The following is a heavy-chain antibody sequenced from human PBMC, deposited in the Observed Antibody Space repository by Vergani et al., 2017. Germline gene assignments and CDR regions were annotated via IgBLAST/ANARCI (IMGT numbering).Heavy chain of an antibody. J-gene: IGHJ5*02. D-gene: IGHD3-10*01. CDR1: GGTFSSYA. V-gene: IGHV1-69*12. CDR2: IIPIFVTA. CDR3: ARAPLANYYGSGSYLPRIDP. Sequence: QVQLVQSGAEVKKPGSSVKVSCKASGGTFSSYAISWVRQAPGQGLEWMGGIIPIFVTANYAQKFQGRVTITADESTSTAYMELSSLRSEDTAVYYCARAPLANYYGSGSYLPRIDPWGQGTLVTVSS.